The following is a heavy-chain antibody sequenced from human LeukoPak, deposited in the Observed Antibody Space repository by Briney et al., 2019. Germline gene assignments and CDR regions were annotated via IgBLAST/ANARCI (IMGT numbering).Heavy chain of an antibody. CDR2: IIPIFGTA. D-gene: IGHD3-22*01. V-gene: IGHV1-69*05. CDR1: GGTFSSYA. J-gene: IGHJ4*02. Sequence: SVQVSCKASGGTFSSYAISWVQQAPGQGLEWVGRIIPIFGTANYAQKFQGRVTITTDESTSTAYMELSSLRSEDTAVYYCARVGYYYDSSGYLYEWGQGGLVTVSS. CDR3: ARVGYYYDSSGYLYE.